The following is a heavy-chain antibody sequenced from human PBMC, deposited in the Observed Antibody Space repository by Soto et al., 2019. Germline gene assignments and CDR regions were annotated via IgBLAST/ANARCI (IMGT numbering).Heavy chain of an antibody. CDR1: GFTFSTYW. CDR2: IRQDGSEK. Sequence: EVLLVESGGGLVQPGGSLRLSCTASGFTFSTYWMNWVRQAPGKGLEWVAIIRQDGSEKHYVDSVKGRFTISRDNAKNSLNLQMNNLRADDAAVYYCVRSNGWTPDSWGRGTLVTVSS. CDR3: VRSNGWTPDS. V-gene: IGHV3-7*01. D-gene: IGHD6-19*01. J-gene: IGHJ4*02.